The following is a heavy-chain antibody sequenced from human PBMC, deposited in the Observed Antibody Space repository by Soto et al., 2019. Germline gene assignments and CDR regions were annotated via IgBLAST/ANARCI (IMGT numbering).Heavy chain of an antibody. V-gene: IGHV3-30*18. CDR3: AKVTSSGWYSLDY. CDR1: GFTFSSYG. Sequence: QVQLVESGGGVVQLGRSLGLSCAASGFTFSSYGMHWVRQAPGRGRGWVAVISYDGSNKYYADSVKGRFTISRDNSKNTLYLQMNSLRAEDTAVYYCAKVTSSGWYSLDYWGQGTLVTVSS. D-gene: IGHD6-19*01. J-gene: IGHJ4*02. CDR2: ISYDGSNK.